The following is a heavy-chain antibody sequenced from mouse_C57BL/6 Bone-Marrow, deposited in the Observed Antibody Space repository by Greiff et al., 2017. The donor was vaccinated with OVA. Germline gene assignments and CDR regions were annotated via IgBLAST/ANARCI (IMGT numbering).Heavy chain of an antibody. CDR3: VRHYYGSSYEDYYAMDY. CDR1: GFSFNTYA. J-gene: IGHJ4*01. Sequence: EVKLVESGGGLVQPKGSLKLSCAASGFSFNTYAMNWVRQAPGKGLEWVARIRSKSNNYATYYADSVKDRFTISRDDSESMLYLQMNNLKTEDTAMYYCVRHYYGSSYEDYYAMDYWGQGTSVTVSS. CDR2: IRSKSNNYAT. V-gene: IGHV10-1*01. D-gene: IGHD1-1*01.